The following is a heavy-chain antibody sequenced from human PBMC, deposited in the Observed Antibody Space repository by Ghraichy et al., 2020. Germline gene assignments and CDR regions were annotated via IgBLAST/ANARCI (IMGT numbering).Heavy chain of an antibody. D-gene: IGHD1-7*01. CDR1: GFTFSSYA. CDR2: ISGSGGST. CDR3: AKDLTLRGGWNYSRCWFDP. Sequence: GGSLRLSCAASGFTFSSYAMSWVRQAPGKGLEWVSAISGSGGSTYYADSVKGRFTISRNNSKNTLYLQMNSLRAEDTAVYYCAKDLTLRGGWNYSRCWFDPWGQGTLVTVSS. J-gene: IGHJ5*02. V-gene: IGHV3-23*01.